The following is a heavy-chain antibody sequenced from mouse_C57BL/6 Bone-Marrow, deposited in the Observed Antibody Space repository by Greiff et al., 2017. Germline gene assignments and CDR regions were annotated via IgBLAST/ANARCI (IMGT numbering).Heavy chain of an antibody. J-gene: IGHJ1*03. V-gene: IGHV1-69*01. CDR1: GYTFTSYW. D-gene: IGHD1-1*01. CDR2: IDPSDSYT. CDR3: ARETTVVADWYFDV. Sequence: VQGVESGAELVMPGASVKLSCKASGYTFTSYWMHWVKQRPGQGLEWIGEIDPSDSYTNYNQKFKGKSTLTVDKSSSTAYMQLSSLTSEDSAVYYCARETTVVADWYFDVWGTGTTVTVSS.